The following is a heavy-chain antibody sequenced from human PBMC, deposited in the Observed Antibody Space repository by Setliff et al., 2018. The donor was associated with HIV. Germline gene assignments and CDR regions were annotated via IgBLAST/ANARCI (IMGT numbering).Heavy chain of an antibody. CDR2: ISIGSGGAI. J-gene: IGHJ4*02. CDR3: AREAGASGGFDRADFDY. V-gene: IGHV3-48*03. D-gene: IGHD5-12*01. Sequence: GGSLRLSCAASGFTFRNYKFNWVRQAPGRGLEWVSSISIGSGGAIDYADSVQGRFTISRDNSKNSLYLQMNSLRVEDTAVYYCAREAGASGGFDRADFDYWGQGTLVTVSS. CDR1: GFTFRNYK.